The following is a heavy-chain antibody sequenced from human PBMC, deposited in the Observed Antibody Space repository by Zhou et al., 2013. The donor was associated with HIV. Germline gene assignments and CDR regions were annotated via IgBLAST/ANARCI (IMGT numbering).Heavy chain of an antibody. CDR1: GGTFSSYA. CDR3: ARDEMATPLGYHYMDV. V-gene: IGHV1-69*05. J-gene: IGHJ6*03. D-gene: IGHD5-12*01. Sequence: QVQLVQSGAEVKKPGSSVKVSCKASGGTFSSYAISWVRQAPGQGLEWMGGIIPIFGTANYAQKFQGRVTITTDESTSTAYMELSSLRSEDTAMYYCARDEMATPLGYHYMDVWGKGTTVTVSS. CDR2: IIPIFGTA.